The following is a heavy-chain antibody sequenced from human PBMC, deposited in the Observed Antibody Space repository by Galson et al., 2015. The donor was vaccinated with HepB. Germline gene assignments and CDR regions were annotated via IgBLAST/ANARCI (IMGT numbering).Heavy chain of an antibody. CDR1: GYTFTSYA. V-gene: IGHV7-4-1*02. CDR3: ARMRPVFERYELQH. Sequence: SVKVSCKASGYTFTSYAMNWVRQAPGQGLEWMGWINTNTGNPTYAQGFTGRFVFSLDTSVSTAYLQISSLKAEDTAVYYCARMRPVFERYELQHWGQGTLVTVSS. J-gene: IGHJ1*01. CDR2: INTNTGNP. D-gene: IGHD5-12*01.